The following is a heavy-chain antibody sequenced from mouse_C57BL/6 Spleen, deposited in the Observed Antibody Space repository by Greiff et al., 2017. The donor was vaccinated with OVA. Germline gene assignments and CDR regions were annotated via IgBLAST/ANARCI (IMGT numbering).Heavy chain of an antibody. Sequence: QVQLQQSGAELVRPGASVTLSCKASGYTFTDYEMHWVKQTPVHGLEWIGAIDPETGGTAYNQKVKGKAILTADKSASTAYMELRSLTSEDSAVYYCTRRFAYWGQGTLVTVSA. V-gene: IGHV1-15*01. CDR2: IDPETGGT. CDR3: TRRFAY. CDR1: GYTFTDYE. J-gene: IGHJ3*01.